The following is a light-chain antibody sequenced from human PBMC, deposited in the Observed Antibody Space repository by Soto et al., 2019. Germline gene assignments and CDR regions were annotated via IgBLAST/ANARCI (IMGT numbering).Light chain of an antibody. CDR1: QSVNSN. Sequence: VMTPSPATLSVSPGERATLSCRASQSVNSNLAWYQKKPGQAPRLLIYGASNRATGIPDRFSGSGSGTDFTLTISRLEPEDSAVYYCQQYGSSPTWTCGQGTKGDIK. V-gene: IGKV3-20*01. CDR2: GAS. CDR3: QQYGSSPTWT. J-gene: IGKJ1*01.